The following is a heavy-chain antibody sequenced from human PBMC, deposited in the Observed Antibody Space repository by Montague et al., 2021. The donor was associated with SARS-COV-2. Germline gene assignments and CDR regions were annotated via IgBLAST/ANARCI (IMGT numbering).Heavy chain of an antibody. CDR2: INQSGSI. CDR3: ARGQHGVNIVVVVIGFYYYMDV. D-gene: IGHD2-15*01. V-gene: IGHV4-34*01. Sequence: SETLSLTCAVSGGSFSGFYWSWVRQPPGEGPEWIGEINQSGSINYNPSLKSRVTILVDSSKNQFSLKLTSVTAADTAVYYCARGQHGVNIVVVVIGFYYYMDVWGKGTTVTVSS. CDR1: GGSFSGFY. J-gene: IGHJ6*03.